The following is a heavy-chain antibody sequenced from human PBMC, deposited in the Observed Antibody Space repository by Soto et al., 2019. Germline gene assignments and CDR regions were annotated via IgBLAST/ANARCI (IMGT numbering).Heavy chain of an antibody. CDR3: AKQENTAMVPHGYYYYGMDV. CDR2: ISYDGSNK. V-gene: IGHV3-30*18. Sequence: PGGSLRLSCAASGFTFSSYGMHWVRQAPGKGLEWVAVISYDGSNKYYADSVKGRFTISRDNSKNTLYLQMNSLRAEDTAVYYCAKQENTAMVPHGYYYYGMDVWGQGTTVTVSS. CDR1: GFTFSSYG. J-gene: IGHJ6*02. D-gene: IGHD5-18*01.